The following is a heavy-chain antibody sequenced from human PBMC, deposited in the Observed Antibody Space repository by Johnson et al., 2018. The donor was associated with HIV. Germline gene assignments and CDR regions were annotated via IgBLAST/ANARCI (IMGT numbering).Heavy chain of an antibody. J-gene: IGHJ3*02. CDR3: ARSRDYGPARSAFDI. D-gene: IGHD4-17*01. CDR2: ISYDGSNK. Sequence: QVQLVESGGGVVQPGRSLRLSCAASGFTFSSYAMHWVRQAPGKGLESVTVISYDGSNKYYADSVNGRFPISRDNSKNTLYLQMNSLSTEDTAVYYCARSRDYGPARSAFDILGQGTMVTVSS. V-gene: IGHV3-30-3*01. CDR1: GFTFSSYA.